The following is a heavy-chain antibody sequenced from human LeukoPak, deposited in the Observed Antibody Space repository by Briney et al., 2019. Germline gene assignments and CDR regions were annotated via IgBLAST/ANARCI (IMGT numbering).Heavy chain of an antibody. Sequence: PGGSLRLSCSASGFTFSSYAMHWVRQAPGKGLEYVSAISSNGGSTYYADSVKGRFTISRDNSKDTLYLQMSSLRAEDTAVYYCVETVGATGGPFDYWGQGTLVTVSS. CDR3: VETVGATGGPFDY. J-gene: IGHJ4*02. V-gene: IGHV3-64D*09. CDR1: GFTFSSYA. D-gene: IGHD1-26*01. CDR2: ISSNGGST.